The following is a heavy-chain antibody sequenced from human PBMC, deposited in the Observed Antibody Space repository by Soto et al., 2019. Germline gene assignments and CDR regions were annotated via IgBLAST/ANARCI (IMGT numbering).Heavy chain of an antibody. J-gene: IGHJ4*02. CDR2: ISYEGSIK. CDR1: GFTFNSYG. Sequence: GGSLRLSCAASGFTFNSYGMHWVRQAPGKGLEWVAVISYEGSIKYYADSVKGRFTISRDNSKNTLYLQTNSLRDDDTAVYYCAKIAVAGQHYFDYWGQGTLVTVSS. V-gene: IGHV3-30*18. D-gene: IGHD6-19*01. CDR3: AKIAVAGQHYFDY.